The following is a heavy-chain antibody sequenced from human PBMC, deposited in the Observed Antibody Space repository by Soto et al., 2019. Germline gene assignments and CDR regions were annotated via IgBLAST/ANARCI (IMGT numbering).Heavy chain of an antibody. CDR1: GFTFSSYA. J-gene: IGHJ6*02. CDR3: VREAVAACCIGV. Sequence: QVQLVESGGGVVQPGRSLRLSCAASGFTFSSYAMHWVRQAPGKGLEWVAVISYDGSNKYYADSVKGRFTISRDNSKNTLYLQMNSLRAEDTAVYYCVREAVAACCIGVWGQGTTVTVSS. V-gene: IGHV3-30-3*01. CDR2: ISYDGSNK. D-gene: IGHD6-19*01.